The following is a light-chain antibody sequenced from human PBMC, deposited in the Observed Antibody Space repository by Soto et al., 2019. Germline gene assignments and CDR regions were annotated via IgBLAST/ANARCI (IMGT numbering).Light chain of an antibody. CDR1: SSDVGGFDY. J-gene: IGLJ1*01. V-gene: IGLV2-14*01. CDR3: SSYTSTGTPFV. CDR2: EVN. Sequence: QSVLTQPASVSGSPGQSITISFTGTSSDVGGFDYVSWYQQRPGKAPKLLIYEVNRRPSGVSNRFSGSKSGNAASLTISGLQTEDEGDFFCSSYTSTGTPFVFGTGTKVTVL.